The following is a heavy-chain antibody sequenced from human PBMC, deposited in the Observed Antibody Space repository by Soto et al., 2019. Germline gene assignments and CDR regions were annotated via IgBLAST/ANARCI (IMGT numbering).Heavy chain of an antibody. V-gene: IGHV3-23*01. CDR1: GFTFSTYA. CDR2: MSGTGST. CDR3: AKEDWFDP. Sequence: PGGSLRLSCAASGFTFSTYAMSWVRQAPGKGLEWASGMSGTGSTYYADSVKGRFTISRDNSKNTLSLQMNSLRAEDTAVYYCAKEDWFDPWGQGTLVTVSS. J-gene: IGHJ5*02.